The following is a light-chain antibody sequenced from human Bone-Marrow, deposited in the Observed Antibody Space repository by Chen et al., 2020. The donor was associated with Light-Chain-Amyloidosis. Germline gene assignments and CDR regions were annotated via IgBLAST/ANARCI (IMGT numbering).Light chain of an antibody. Sequence: DIVMTQSPLSLPVTPGEPASISCRSSQSLLHSNGFNYLDWYLQKPGQSPQLLIYLGSSRASGVPDRFSGSGSGTDVTLKISRVEAEDVGVYYCMQARQTPHTFGQGTKLEIK. J-gene: IGKJ2*01. V-gene: IGKV2-28*01. CDR2: LGS. CDR1: QSLLHSNGFNY. CDR3: MQARQTPHT.